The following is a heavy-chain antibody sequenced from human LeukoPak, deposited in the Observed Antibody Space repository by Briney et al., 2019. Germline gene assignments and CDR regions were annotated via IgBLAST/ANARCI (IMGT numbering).Heavy chain of an antibody. CDR1: GASISSSSYY. Sequence: SETLSLTCTVSGASISSSSYYWGWLRQPPGKGLEWIGSIYYSGSTYYNPSLKSRVTISIDTSNNEFSLRLTSVTAADTAVYYCARDRSTVTPPQPDALDIWGQGTMVTVSS. V-gene: IGHV4-39*07. J-gene: IGHJ3*02. CDR3: ARDRSTVTPPQPDALDI. CDR2: IYYSGST. D-gene: IGHD4-17*01.